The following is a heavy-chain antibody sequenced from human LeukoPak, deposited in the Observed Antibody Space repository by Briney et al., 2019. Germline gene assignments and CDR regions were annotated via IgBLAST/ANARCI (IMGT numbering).Heavy chain of an antibody. CDR1: GASIGSGDYH. J-gene: IGHJ5*02. CDR3: ARGFGAGNYYYGWFDP. Sequence: PSQTLSLTCTVSGASIGSGDYHWNWIRQPPGKGLEWIGFIHDSGSTYYNPSLKSRVSISRDMSKNQLSLMLSSVTAADTAVYYCARGFGAGNYYYGWFDPWGQGTLVSVSS. CDR2: IHDSGST. D-gene: IGHD3-10*01. V-gene: IGHV4-30-4*01.